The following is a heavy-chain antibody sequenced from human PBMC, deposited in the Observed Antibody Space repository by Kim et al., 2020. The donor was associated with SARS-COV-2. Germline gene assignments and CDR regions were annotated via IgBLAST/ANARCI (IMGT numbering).Heavy chain of an antibody. CDR3: AKEYCSDGVCYYFDF. Sequence: GGSLRLSCAASGFAFSTHAMSWVRQAPGKGLEWVSAISDSGTITYYPDSVKGRFTISRDNSKNTLYLQMNSLRAEDTAIYYCAKEYCSDGVCYYFDFWGQGTLVTVSS. D-gene: IGHD2-8*01. CDR2: ISDSGTIT. J-gene: IGHJ4*02. CDR1: GFAFSTHA. V-gene: IGHV3-23*01.